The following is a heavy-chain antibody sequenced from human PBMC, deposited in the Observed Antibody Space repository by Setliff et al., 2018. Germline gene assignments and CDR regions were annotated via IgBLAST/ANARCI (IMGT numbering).Heavy chain of an antibody. J-gene: IGHJ6*03. CDR2: INPNSGDT. D-gene: IGHD2-2*01. CDR1: GYTFGAHY. Sequence: AASVKVSCKASGYTFGAHYIHWVRQAPGQGFEWMGWINPNSGDTNYAQNFQGRVTMTRDESTSTVFMEVSSLRSEDTAVYYCARVPARRRYYYYMDVWGEGTTVTVSS. V-gene: IGHV1-2*02. CDR3: ARVPARRRYYYYMDV.